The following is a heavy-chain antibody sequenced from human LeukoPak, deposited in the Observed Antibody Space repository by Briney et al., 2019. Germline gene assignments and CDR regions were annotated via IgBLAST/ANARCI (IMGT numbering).Heavy chain of an antibody. J-gene: IGHJ4*02. CDR2: IYYSGST. CDR1: GGSTSSYY. V-gene: IGHV4-59*01. D-gene: IGHD6-19*01. CDR3: ARVSSGWDRTQFDY. Sequence: SETLSLTCTVSGGSTSSYYWSWIRQPPGKGLEWIGYIYYSGSTNYNPSLKSRVTISVDTSKDQFSLKLCSVTAADTAVYYCARVSSGWDRTQFDYWGQGTLVTVSS.